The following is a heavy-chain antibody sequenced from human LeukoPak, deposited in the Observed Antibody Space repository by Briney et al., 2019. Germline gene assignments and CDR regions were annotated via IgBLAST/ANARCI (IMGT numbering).Heavy chain of an antibody. D-gene: IGHD5-18*01. CDR2: IYYSGST. V-gene: IGHV4-59*01. CDR3: ARGYGRYFDY. J-gene: IGHJ4*02. Sequence: PSETLSLTSTVSGXSISSYYWSWIRQPPGKGLEWIGYIYYSGSTNYNPSLKSRVTISVDTSKNQFSLKLSSVTAADTAVYYCARGYGRYFDYWGQGTLVTVSS. CDR1: GXSISSYY.